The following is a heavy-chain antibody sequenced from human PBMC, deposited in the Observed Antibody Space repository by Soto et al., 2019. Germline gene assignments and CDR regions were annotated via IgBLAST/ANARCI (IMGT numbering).Heavy chain of an antibody. V-gene: IGHV1-69*13. J-gene: IGHJ4*02. CDR1: GGTFSSYA. CDR3: ARVGSRYYYDSSGYYYLDY. CDR2: IIPIFGTA. D-gene: IGHD3-22*01. Sequence: SVKVSCKAPGGTFSSYAISWVRQAPGQGLEWMGGIIPIFGTANYAQKFQGRVTITADESTSTAYMELSSLRSEDTAVYYCARVGSRYYYDSSGYYYLDYWGQGTLVTVSS.